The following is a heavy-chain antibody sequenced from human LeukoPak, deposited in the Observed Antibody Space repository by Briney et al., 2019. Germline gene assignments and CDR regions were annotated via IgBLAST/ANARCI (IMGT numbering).Heavy chain of an antibody. CDR3: ARVTGTTAGDH. J-gene: IGHJ5*02. Sequence: PGGSLRVSCAAPGFSFSSYSMDWVRQAPGKGLEWVSSISSGSTSIYYADSVKGRFTISRDNAKNSLYLQMNSLRAEDTAVYYCARVTGTTAGDHWGQGTLVSVSS. V-gene: IGHV3-21*01. CDR1: GFSFSSYS. CDR2: ISSGSTSI. D-gene: IGHD1-1*01.